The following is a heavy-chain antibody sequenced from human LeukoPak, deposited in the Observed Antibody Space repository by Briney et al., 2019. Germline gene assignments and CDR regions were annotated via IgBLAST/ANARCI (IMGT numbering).Heavy chain of an antibody. CDR1: GGSISSSSYY. D-gene: IGHD3-16*01. Sequence: SETLSLTCTVSGGSISSSSYYWGWIRQPPGKGLEWIGSIYHSGSTYYNPSLKSRVTISVDTSKNQFSLKLSSVTAADTAVYYCARFGDWRSALDYWGQGTLVTVSS. CDR2: IYHSGST. CDR3: ARFGDWRSALDY. V-gene: IGHV4-39*07. J-gene: IGHJ4*02.